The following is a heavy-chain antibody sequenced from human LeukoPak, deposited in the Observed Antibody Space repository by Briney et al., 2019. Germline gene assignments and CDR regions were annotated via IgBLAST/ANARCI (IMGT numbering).Heavy chain of an antibody. V-gene: IGHV3-23*01. J-gene: IGHJ4*02. CDR1: GFTFSSYA. D-gene: IGHD6-13*01. CDR2: ISGSGGST. Sequence: LTGGSLRLSCAASGFTFSSYAMSWVRQAPGKGLEWVSAISGSGGSTYYADSVKGRFTISRDNSKNTLYLQMNSLRAEDTAVYYCAKGVSSSWYYFDYWGQGTLVTVSS. CDR3: AKGVSSSWYYFDY.